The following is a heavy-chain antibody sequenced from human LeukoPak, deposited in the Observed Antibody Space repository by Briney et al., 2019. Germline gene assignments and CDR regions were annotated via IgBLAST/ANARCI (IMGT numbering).Heavy chain of an antibody. D-gene: IGHD4/OR15-4a*01. CDR2: VSADNGNT. CDR1: GYTFTSYG. J-gene: IGHJ4*02. Sequence: GASVKVSCKASGYTFTSYGISWVRQAPGQGLEWMGWVSADNGNTNYAQNFQGRVTMTIDTYTSTAYMELRSLRSDDTAVYYCARGEYYGAWGQGTLVTVSS. CDR3: ARGEYYGA. V-gene: IGHV1-18*01.